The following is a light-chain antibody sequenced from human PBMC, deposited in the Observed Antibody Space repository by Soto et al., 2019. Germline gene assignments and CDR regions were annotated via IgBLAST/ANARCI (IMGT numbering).Light chain of an antibody. Sequence: QSALTQPRSVSGSPGQSVTISCTGTISDVGAYNYVAWYQQHPGKAPKLMIYSVNKRPSGVPDRFSGSKSGNTASLTISGLQAEDEADYYCFAYAGSYTVVLGGGTQLTVL. CDR2: SVN. CDR3: FAYAGSYTVV. CDR1: ISDVGAYNY. V-gene: IGLV2-11*01. J-gene: IGLJ2*01.